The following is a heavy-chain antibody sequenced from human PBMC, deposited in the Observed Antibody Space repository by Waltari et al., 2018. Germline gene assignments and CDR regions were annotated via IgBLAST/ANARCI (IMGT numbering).Heavy chain of an antibody. J-gene: IGHJ2*01. Sequence: QVQLVQSGAEVKKPGSSVKVSCKASGGTFSSYAISWVRQAPGQGLEWMGGIIPIFGTANDAQKFQGRVTITADESTSTAYMELSSLRSEDTAVYYCARMTGPYSGYDLFASYWYFDLWGRGTLVTVSS. CDR1: GGTFSSYA. CDR2: IIPIFGTA. V-gene: IGHV1-69*13. CDR3: ARMTGPYSGYDLFASYWYFDL. D-gene: IGHD5-12*01.